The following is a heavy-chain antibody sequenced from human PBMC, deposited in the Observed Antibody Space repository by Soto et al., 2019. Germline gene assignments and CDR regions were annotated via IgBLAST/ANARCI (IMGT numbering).Heavy chain of an antibody. J-gene: IGHJ4*02. CDR3: ARAIGPTLFDY. CDR2: IGTAGDT. CDR1: GFTFSSYD. V-gene: IGHV3-13*04. Sequence: GSLRLSCSASGFTFSSYDMHWVRQGPGKGLEWVSAIGTAGDTNYAGSVKGRFTISRENAKNSLYLQMNSLRAGDTAIYFCARAIGPTLFDYWGPGTLVTVSS. D-gene: IGHD3-22*01.